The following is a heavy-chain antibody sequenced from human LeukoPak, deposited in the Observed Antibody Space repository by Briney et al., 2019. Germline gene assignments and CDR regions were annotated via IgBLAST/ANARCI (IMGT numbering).Heavy chain of an antibody. CDR2: ISSSSSYI. CDR1: GFTFSSYS. J-gene: IGHJ4*02. D-gene: IGHD6-13*01. Sequence: GGSLRLSCAASGFTFSSYSMNWLRPAPGKGLEWVSSISSSSSYIYYADSVKGRFTISRDNAKNSLYLQMNSLRAEDTAVYYCARKSIAAAGYFDYWGQGTLVTVSS. CDR3: ARKSIAAAGYFDY. V-gene: IGHV3-21*01.